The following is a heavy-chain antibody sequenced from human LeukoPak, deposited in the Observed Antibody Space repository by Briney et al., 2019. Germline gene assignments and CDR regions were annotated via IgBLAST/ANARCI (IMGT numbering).Heavy chain of an antibody. J-gene: IGHJ4*02. CDR2: ISGSGGST. D-gene: IGHD5-12*01. CDR3: AKNVKEYSGYDGFDY. CDR1: GFTFSSYG. V-gene: IGHV3-23*01. Sequence: GGSLRLSCAASGFTFSSYGMSWVRQAPGKGLEWVSAISGSGGSTYYADSVKGRFTISRDNSKNTLYLQMNSLRAEDTAVYYCAKNVKEYSGYDGFDYWGQGTLVTVSS.